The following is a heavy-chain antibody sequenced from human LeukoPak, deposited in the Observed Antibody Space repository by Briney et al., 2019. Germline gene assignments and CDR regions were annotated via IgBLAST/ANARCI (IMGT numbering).Heavy chain of an antibody. V-gene: IGHV3-30-3*01. CDR3: AKARHCTTATCASAAFDA. J-gene: IGHJ3*01. CDR2: ISNDGSDE. Sequence: PGGSLRLSCAASGFTFNMHAMHWVRQAPGKGLEWVAVISNDGSDEYYADSVRGRFPVSRDNFKNTVYLQMNSLRTEDTAVYYCAKARHCTTATCASAAFDAWGQGTMVTVSS. D-gene: IGHD6-6*01. CDR1: GFTFNMHA.